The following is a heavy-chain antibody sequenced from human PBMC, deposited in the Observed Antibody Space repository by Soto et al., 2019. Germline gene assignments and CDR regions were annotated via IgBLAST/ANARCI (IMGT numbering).Heavy chain of an antibody. CDR2: ISWNSGSI. V-gene: IGHV3-9*01. J-gene: IGHJ3*02. CDR1: GFTFNDYP. CDR3: AKDIFVVVVAATMGALDI. D-gene: IGHD2-15*01. Sequence: GGSLRLSCASSGFTFNDYPLHLVRQAPGKGLEWVSGISWNSGSIGYADSVKGRFTISRDNAKNSLYLQMNSLRAEDTALYYCAKDIFVVVVAATMGALDIWGQGTMVTVSS.